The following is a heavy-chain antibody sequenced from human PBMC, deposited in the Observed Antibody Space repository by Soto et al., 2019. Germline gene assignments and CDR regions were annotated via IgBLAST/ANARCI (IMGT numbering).Heavy chain of an antibody. D-gene: IGHD3-10*01. CDR1: GFTFSSYG. CDR2: ISGSGGGA. V-gene: IGHV3-23*01. Sequence: EVQLLESGGSLVQPGGSLRLSCAASGFTFSSYGMSWVRQPPEKGLEWVSGISGSGGGAYYADSVKGRFTISRDNSENTLYLQMNSLRVEDTAVYYCAKDSDREYFQHWGQGTLVTVSS. CDR3: AKDSDREYFQH. J-gene: IGHJ1*01.